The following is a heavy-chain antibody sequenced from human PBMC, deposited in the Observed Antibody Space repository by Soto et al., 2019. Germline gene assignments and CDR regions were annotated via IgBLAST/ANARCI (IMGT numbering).Heavy chain of an antibody. CDR3: ARMLIAAAGIYYGMDV. V-gene: IGHV1-69*02. D-gene: IGHD6-13*01. Sequence: SVKVSCKASGGTFSSYTISWVRQAPGQGLEWMGRIIPILGIANYAQKFQGRVTITADKSTSTAYMELSSLRSEDTAVYYCARMLIAAAGIYYGMDVWGQGTTVTVSS. CDR1: GGTFSSYT. J-gene: IGHJ6*02. CDR2: IIPILGIA.